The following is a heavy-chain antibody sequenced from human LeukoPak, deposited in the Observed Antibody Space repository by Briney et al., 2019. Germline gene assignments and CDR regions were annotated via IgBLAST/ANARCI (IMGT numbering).Heavy chain of an antibody. CDR2: IKQDGSEK. D-gene: IGHD1-26*01. V-gene: IGHV3-7*03. CDR1: GFTFSSYW. J-gene: IGHJ6*02. CDR3: AKDSPIGTYYHYNGMDV. Sequence: GGSLRLSCAASGFTFSSYWMSWVRQAPGKGLEWVANIKQDGSEKYYVDSVKGRFTIFRDNAKNSLYLQMNSLRAEDTAVYYCAKDSPIGTYYHYNGMDVWGQGSTVIVSS.